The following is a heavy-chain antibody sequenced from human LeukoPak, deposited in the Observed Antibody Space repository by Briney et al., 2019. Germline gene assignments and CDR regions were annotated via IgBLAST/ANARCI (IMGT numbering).Heavy chain of an antibody. J-gene: IGHJ3*02. CDR3: ARDRAFTLLRGIIRDAFDI. CDR2: INWNGGNT. D-gene: IGHD3-10*01. Sequence: PGGSLRLSCAASGFTFSSYWMHWVRQAPGKGLEWVSGINWNGGNTGYADSVKGRFTISRDNAKSSLYLQVNSLRAEDTALYYCARDRAFTLLRGIIRDAFDIWGQGTMVAVSS. V-gene: IGHV3-20*04. CDR1: GFTFSSYW.